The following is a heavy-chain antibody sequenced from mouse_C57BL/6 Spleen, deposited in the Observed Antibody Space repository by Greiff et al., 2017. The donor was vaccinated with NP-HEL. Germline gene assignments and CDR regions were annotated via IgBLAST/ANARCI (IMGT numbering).Heavy chain of an antibody. CDR1: GFTFSSYG. V-gene: IGHV5-6*01. CDR3: ARQEAFYGSSYYYAMDY. CDR2: ISSGGSYT. D-gene: IGHD1-1*01. Sequence: EVKVVESGGDLVKPGGSLKLSCAASGFTFSSYGMSWVRQTPDKRLEWVATISSGGSYTYYPDSVKGRFTISRDTAKNTLYLQMSGLKYEDTAMYYCARQEAFYGSSYYYAMDYWGQGTSGTVSS. J-gene: IGHJ4*01.